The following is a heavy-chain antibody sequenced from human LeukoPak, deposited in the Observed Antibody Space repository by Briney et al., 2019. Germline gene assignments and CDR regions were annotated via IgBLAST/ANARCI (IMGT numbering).Heavy chain of an antibody. Sequence: GGSLRLSCAASGFTFSSYAMSWVRQAPGKGLEWVSAISGSGGSTYYADSVKGRFTISRDNSKNTLYLQMNSLRAEDTAVYYCAKIVVVVAATHDAFDIWGQGTRVTVSS. D-gene: IGHD2-15*01. CDR3: AKIVVVVAATHDAFDI. J-gene: IGHJ3*02. V-gene: IGHV3-23*01. CDR1: GFTFSSYA. CDR2: ISGSGGST.